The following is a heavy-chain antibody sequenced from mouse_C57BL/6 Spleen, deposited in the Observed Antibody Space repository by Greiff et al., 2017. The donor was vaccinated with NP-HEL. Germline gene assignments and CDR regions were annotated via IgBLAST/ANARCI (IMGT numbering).Heavy chain of an antibody. Sequence: VQLQQSGPELVKPGASVKISCKASGYTFTDYYMNWVKQSHGKSLEWIGDINPNNGGTSYNQKFKGKATLTVDKSSSTAYMELRSLTSEDSAVYYCASKFTYYSNFYYWGQGTTLTVSS. V-gene: IGHV1-26*01. J-gene: IGHJ2*01. CDR1: GYTFTDYY. D-gene: IGHD2-5*01. CDR3: ASKFTYYSNFYY. CDR2: INPNNGGT.